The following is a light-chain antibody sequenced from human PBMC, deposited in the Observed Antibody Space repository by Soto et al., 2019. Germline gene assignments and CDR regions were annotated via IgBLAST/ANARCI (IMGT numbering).Light chain of an antibody. CDR2: HSC. J-gene: IGKJ1*01. CDR3: QQYSTCHRT. Sequence: IVMTQSPGTLSLSAGDRATLSCRASQSISTHLACYQQRPGQAPRLLIYHSCPRSTGVPTRFSGSGSGTDFTLTINSLQSEDIAVYYCQQYSTCHRTFGQGNKVEFK. V-gene: IGKV3-15*01. CDR1: QSISTH.